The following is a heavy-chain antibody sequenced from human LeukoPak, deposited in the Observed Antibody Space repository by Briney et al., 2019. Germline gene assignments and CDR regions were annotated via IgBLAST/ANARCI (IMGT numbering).Heavy chain of an antibody. Sequence: SETLSLTCTVSGGSISSYYWSWIRQPAGKGLEWIGRIYTSGSTNYNPSLKSRVTMSVDTSKNQFSLKLSSVTAADTAVYYCARDGASGVEMATINAFDIWGQGTMVTVSS. CDR3: ARDGASGVEMATINAFDI. CDR1: GGSISSYY. V-gene: IGHV4-4*07. D-gene: IGHD5-24*01. CDR2: IYTSGST. J-gene: IGHJ3*02.